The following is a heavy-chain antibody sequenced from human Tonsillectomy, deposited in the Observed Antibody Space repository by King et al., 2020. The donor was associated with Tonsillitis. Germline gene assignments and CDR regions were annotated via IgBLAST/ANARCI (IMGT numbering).Heavy chain of an antibody. CDR2: IKQDGKEK. CDR1: GFPFSSYW. D-gene: IGHD6-19*01. Sequence: VQLVESGGGLVQPGGSLRLSCAASGFPFSSYWMSWVRQAPGKGLEGGANIKQDGKEKYYVDSVKGRLTNSRDNAKNSLYLQMNSLRAEDTAVYYCARDIAVAGAFDYWGQGTLVTVSS. J-gene: IGHJ4*02. CDR3: ARDIAVAGAFDY. V-gene: IGHV3-7*01.